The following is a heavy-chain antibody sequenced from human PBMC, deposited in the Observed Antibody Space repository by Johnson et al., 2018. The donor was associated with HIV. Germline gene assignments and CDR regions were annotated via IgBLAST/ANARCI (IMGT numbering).Heavy chain of an antibody. CDR1: GFTFSSYG. V-gene: IGHV3-30*03. Sequence: QVQLVESGGGVVQPGRSLRLSCAASGFTFSSYGMHWVRQAPGKGLEWVAVISYDGSNKYYTDSVKGRFTISRDTAKNTLYLQMNSLRVEDTAVYYCARDPITPYERGPDAFDVWGQGTVVTVSS. J-gene: IGHJ3*01. CDR3: ARDPITPYERGPDAFDV. CDR2: ISYDGSNK. D-gene: IGHD2-21*01.